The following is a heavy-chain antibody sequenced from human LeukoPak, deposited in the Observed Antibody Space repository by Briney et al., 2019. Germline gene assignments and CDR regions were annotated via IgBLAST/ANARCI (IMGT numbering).Heavy chain of an antibody. CDR1: GFTFSSYS. CDR3: ARDSGEQRDYYYYYMDV. V-gene: IGHV3-21*01. D-gene: IGHD3-10*01. CDR2: ISSSSSYI. J-gene: IGHJ6*03. Sequence: PGGSLRLSCAASGFTFSSYSMNWVRQAPGKGLEWVSSISSSSSYIYYADSVKGRFTISRDNAKNSLYLQMNSLRAEDTAVYYCARDSGEQRDYYYYYMDVWGKGTTVTVSS.